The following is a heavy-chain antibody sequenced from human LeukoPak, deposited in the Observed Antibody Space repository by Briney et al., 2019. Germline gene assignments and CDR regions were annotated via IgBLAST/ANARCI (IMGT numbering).Heavy chain of an antibody. Sequence: ASVKVSCKASGYTFTDYYMHWVRQAPGQGLEWMGWINPNSGGTNYAQNFQGRVTMTRDTSISTAYMELSRLRSDDTAVYSCARDGPGSGEVYDYWGQGTLVTVSS. CDR2: INPNSGGT. J-gene: IGHJ4*02. D-gene: IGHD2-15*01. CDR1: GYTFTDYY. V-gene: IGHV1-2*02. CDR3: ARDGPGSGEVYDY.